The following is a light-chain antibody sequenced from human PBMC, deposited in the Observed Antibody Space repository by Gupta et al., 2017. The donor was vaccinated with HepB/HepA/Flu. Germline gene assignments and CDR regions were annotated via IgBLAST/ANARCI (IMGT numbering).Light chain of an antibody. J-gene: IGLJ1*01. CDR1: SSNIGAGYD. CDR2: GNS. Sequence: QSVLTQPPSVSGAPGQRVTISCPGNSSNIGAGYDVHWYQQFPGTAPKLLIYGNSNRPSGVPDRFSGSKSGTSASLAITGLQAEDEADYYCQSYDSSLSGYVFGTGTKVTVL. CDR3: QSYDSSLSGYV. V-gene: IGLV1-40*01.